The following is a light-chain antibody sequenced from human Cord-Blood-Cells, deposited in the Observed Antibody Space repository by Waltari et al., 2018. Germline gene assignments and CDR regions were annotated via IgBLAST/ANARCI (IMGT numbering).Light chain of an antibody. V-gene: IGKV3-20*01. CDR1: QSVSSSY. J-gene: IGKJ4*01. CDR2: GAS. CDR3: QQYGSSPRT. Sequence: EIVLTHPPGTLSLSPGERATLSCRASQSVSSSYLAWYQQKPGQAPRLLIYGASSRATGIPDRFSGSGSGTDFTLTISRLEPEDFAVYYCQQYGSSPRTFGGGTKVEIK.